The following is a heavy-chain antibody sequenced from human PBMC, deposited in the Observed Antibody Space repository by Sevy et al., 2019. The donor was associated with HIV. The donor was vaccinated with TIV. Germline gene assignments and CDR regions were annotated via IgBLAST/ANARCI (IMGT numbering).Heavy chain of an antibody. CDR1: GFTLNNYW. CDR3: VRAIAADGSF. V-gene: IGHV3-7*01. Sequence: GGSLRLSCAASGFTLNNYWMNWVRQARGKGLEWVANIKQDGSVKYYVDSVKGRFTISRDNARNLVFLQMNSLRVEDTALYYCVRAIAADGSFWGQGTLVTVSS. D-gene: IGHD6-13*01. J-gene: IGHJ4*02. CDR2: IKQDGSVK.